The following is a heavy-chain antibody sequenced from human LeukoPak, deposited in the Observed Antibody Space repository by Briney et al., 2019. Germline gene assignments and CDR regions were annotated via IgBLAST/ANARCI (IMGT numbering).Heavy chain of an antibody. CDR1: GFTFSSYE. V-gene: IGHV3-48*03. CDR2: ISSSGSTI. Sequence: GGSLRLSCAASGFTFSSYEMNWVRQAPGKGLEWVSYISSSGSTIYYADSVKGRFTISRDNAKNSLYLQMNSLRAEDTAVYYCARLWDGWHFDYWGQGTLVTVSS. J-gene: IGHJ4*02. CDR3: ARLWDGWHFDY. D-gene: IGHD5-24*01.